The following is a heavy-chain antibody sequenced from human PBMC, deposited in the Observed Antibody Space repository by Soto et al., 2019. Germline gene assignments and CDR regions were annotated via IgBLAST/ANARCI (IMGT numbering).Heavy chain of an antibody. Sequence: SETLSLTCTVSGGSISSYYSSWLRQPPGKGLEWIGYIYYSGSTNYNPSLKSRVTISVDTSKNQFSLKLSSVTAADTAVYYCARLGDYASFDYWGQGTLVTVSS. CDR2: IYYSGST. CDR3: ARLGDYASFDY. D-gene: IGHD4-17*01. J-gene: IGHJ4*02. CDR1: GGSISSYY. V-gene: IGHV4-59*08.